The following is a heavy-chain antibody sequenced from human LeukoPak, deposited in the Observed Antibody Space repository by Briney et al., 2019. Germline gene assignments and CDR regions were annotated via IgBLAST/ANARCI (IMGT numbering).Heavy chain of an antibody. CDR1: GGSVSSGSYY. CDR3: ASRNQDFWSGYWDV. CDR2: IYHSGST. Sequence: PSETLSLTCTVSGGSVSSGSYYWSWIRQPPGKGLEWIGYIYHSGSTYYNPSLKSRVTISVDRSKNQFSLKLSSVTAADTAVYYCASRNQDFWSGYWDVWGQGTTVTVSS. V-gene: IGHV4-30-2*01. D-gene: IGHD3-3*01. J-gene: IGHJ6*02.